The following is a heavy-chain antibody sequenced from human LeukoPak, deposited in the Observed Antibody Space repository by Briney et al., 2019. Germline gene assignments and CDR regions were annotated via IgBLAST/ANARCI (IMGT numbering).Heavy chain of an antibody. J-gene: IGHJ6*04. CDR1: GYTFTSYY. V-gene: IGHV1-46*01. D-gene: IGHD2-2*01. CDR2: INPSGGST. Sequence: GASVKVSCKASGYTFTSYYMHWVRQAPGQGLEWMGIINPSGGSTSYAQKFQGRVTMTRDTSTSTVYMELSSLRSEDTAVYYCARDRGYCSSTSCYSYYYYGMEVWGKGTTVTVSS. CDR3: ARDRGYCSSTSCYSYYYYGMEV.